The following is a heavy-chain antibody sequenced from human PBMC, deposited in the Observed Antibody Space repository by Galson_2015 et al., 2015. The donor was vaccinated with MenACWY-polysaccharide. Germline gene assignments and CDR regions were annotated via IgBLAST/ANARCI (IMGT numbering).Heavy chain of an antibody. CDR3: ARTRSLYCSSTSCYGPPGNWFDP. CDR2: IYPGDSDT. CDR1: GYSFTSYW. D-gene: IGHD2-2*01. J-gene: IGHJ5*02. V-gene: IGHV5-51*01. Sequence: QSGAEVKKPGESLKISCKGSGYSFTSYWIGWVRQMPGKGLEWMGIIYPGDSDTRYSPSFQGQVTISADKSISTAYLQWSSLKASDTAMYYCARTRSLYCSSTSCYGPPGNWFDPWGQGTLVTVSS.